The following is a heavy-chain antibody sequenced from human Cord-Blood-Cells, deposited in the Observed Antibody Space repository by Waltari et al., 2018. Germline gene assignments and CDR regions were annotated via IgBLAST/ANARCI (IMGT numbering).Heavy chain of an antibody. Sequence: QVQLVQSGAEVKKPGASVKVSCTASGYTFTGYYMPWARQAPGQGLEWMGWINPNSGGTNYAQKFQGRVTMTRDTSISTAYMELSRLRSDDTAVYYCARESWVSGSYYFDYWGQGTLVTVSS. D-gene: IGHD1-26*01. CDR3: ARESWVSGSYYFDY. J-gene: IGHJ4*02. CDR1: GYTFTGYY. V-gene: IGHV1-2*02. CDR2: INPNSGGT.